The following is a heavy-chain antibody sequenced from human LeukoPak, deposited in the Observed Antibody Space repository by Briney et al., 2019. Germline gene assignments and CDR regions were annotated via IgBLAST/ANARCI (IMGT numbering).Heavy chain of an antibody. Sequence: GGSLRLSCAASGFPFNTYVMSWVRQAPGKGLEWVSAINGGGSNTYYADSVKGRFTISRDNSKNTLYLQMNSLRAEDTAVYYCAREGDTALDYWGQGTLVTVSS. CDR2: INGGGSNT. CDR3: AREGDTALDY. CDR1: GFPFNTYV. D-gene: IGHD5-18*01. J-gene: IGHJ4*02. V-gene: IGHV3-23*01.